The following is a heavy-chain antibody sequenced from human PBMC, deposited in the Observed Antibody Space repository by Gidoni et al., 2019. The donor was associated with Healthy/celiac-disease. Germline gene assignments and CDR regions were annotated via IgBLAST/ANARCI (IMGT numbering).Heavy chain of an antibody. Sequence: EVQLVESGGGLVKPGGSLRLSCAASGFTFSSYSMNWVRQAPGKGLEWVSSISSSSSYIYYADSVKGRFTISRDNAKNSLYLQMNSLRAEDTAVYYCARAPRDIAAPDYWGQGTLVTVSS. J-gene: IGHJ4*02. CDR1: GFTFSSYS. D-gene: IGHD6-6*01. CDR3: ARAPRDIAAPDY. V-gene: IGHV3-21*01. CDR2: ISSSSSYI.